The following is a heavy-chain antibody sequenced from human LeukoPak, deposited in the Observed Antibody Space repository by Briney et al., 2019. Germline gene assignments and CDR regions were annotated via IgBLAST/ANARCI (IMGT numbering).Heavy chain of an antibody. V-gene: IGHV3-33*06. J-gene: IGHJ6*03. Sequence: GGSLRLSCAASGFTFSTSGMHWVRQAPGKGLEWVALIWYDGSNEYADSVKGRFTISRDNSKNTLYLQMNSLRAEDTAVYHCAKDQGANYYYYMDGWGKGATVTVSS. CDR2: IWYDGSNE. CDR1: GFTFSTSG. D-gene: IGHD4/OR15-4a*01. CDR3: AKDQGANYYYYMDG.